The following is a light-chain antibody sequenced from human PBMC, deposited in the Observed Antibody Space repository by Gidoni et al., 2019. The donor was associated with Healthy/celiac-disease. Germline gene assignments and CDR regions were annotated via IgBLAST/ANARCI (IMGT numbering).Light chain of an antibody. J-gene: IGKJ4*01. V-gene: IGKV1-5*03. CDR1: QSISSW. CDR2: KAS. Sequence: DIQMTQSPSTLSASVGDRVTITCRASQSISSWLAWYQQKPGKAPKLLIYKASSLESGVPSRFSCSGSGTELTLTISSLQPDDFATYYCQQYNSWLTFGGGTKVEIK. CDR3: QQYNSWLT.